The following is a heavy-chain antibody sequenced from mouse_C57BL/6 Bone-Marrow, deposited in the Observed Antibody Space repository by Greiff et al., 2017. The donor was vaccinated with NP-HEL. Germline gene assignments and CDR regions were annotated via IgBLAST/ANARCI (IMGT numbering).Heavy chain of an antibody. D-gene: IGHD3-2*02. CDR1: GFTFSSYG. CDR3: ARAGKGAQATEYYAMDY. J-gene: IGHJ4*01. Sequence: EVQLVESGGDLVKPGGSLKLSCAASGFTFSSYGMSWVRQTPDKRLEWVATISSGGSYTYYPDSVKGRFPISRDNAKNTLYLIMSSLKSEDTAMYYYARAGKGAQATEYYAMDYWGQGTSVTVSS. CDR2: ISSGGSYT. V-gene: IGHV5-6*01.